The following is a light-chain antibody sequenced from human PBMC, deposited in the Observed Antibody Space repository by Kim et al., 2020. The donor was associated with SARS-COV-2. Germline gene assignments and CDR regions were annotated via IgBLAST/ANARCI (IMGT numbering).Light chain of an antibody. CDR2: GTS. V-gene: IGLV7-43*01. CDR1: TGAVTSASY. Sequence: QAVVTQEPSLTVSPGGTVTLTCASSTGAVTSASYPTWFQQRPAQAPRSLIYGTSNKHSWTPARFSDSLLGGKAALTLSGVQPEDEAEYYCLLYYGGAYVFGTGTKVTVL. J-gene: IGLJ1*01. CDR3: LLYYGGAYV.